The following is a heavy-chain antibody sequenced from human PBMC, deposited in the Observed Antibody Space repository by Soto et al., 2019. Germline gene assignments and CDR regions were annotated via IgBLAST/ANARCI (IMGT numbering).Heavy chain of an antibody. D-gene: IGHD3-9*01. CDR3: ARGTYYDILTGPNAFDI. J-gene: IGHJ3*02. V-gene: IGHV3-23*01. Sequence: PGGSLRLSCAASGFTFSSYAMSWVRQAPGKGLEWVSAISGSGGSTYYADSVKGRFTISRDNSKNTLYLQMNSLRAEDTAVYYCARGTYYDILTGPNAFDIWGQGTMVTVSS. CDR1: GFTFSSYA. CDR2: ISGSGGST.